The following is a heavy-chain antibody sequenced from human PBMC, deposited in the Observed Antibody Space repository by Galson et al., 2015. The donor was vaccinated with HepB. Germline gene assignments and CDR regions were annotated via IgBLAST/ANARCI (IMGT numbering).Heavy chain of an antibody. CDR1: GFSVSRNY. J-gene: IGHJ4*02. V-gene: IGHV3-53*01. Sequence: SLRLSCAASGFSVSRNYMNWVRQAPGKGLEWVSIIYSGGSTYYADSVKGRFTISRDSSENMVSLQMNSLTAEDTAVYYCAGGYSSSWISGLGYWGQGTLVTVSS. CDR2: IYSGGST. CDR3: AGGYSSSWISGLGY. D-gene: IGHD6-13*01.